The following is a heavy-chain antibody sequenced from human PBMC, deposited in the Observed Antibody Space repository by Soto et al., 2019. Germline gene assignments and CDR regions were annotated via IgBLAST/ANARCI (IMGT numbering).Heavy chain of an antibody. CDR3: ARDPGYPVDAFDI. Sequence: GGSLRLSCAAAGFTVSSNYMSWVRQAPGKGLEWVSVIYSGGSTYYADSVKGRFTISRHNSKNTLYLQMNSLRAEDTAVFYCARDPGYPVDAFDIWGQGTMVTVSS. J-gene: IGHJ3*02. V-gene: IGHV3-53*04. CDR1: GFTVSSNY. CDR2: IYSGGST. D-gene: IGHD5-18*01.